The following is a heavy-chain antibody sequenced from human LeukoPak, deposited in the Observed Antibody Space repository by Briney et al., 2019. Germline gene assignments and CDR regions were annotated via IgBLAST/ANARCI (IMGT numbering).Heavy chain of an antibody. Sequence: GGSLRLSCAASGFTFSSYWMHWVRQAPGKGLVWVSRINSDGSSTSYADSVKGRFTISRDSAKNTLYLQMNSLRAEDTAVYYCARVAPYYDYVWGSPPACFDYWGQGTLVTVSS. V-gene: IGHV3-74*01. J-gene: IGHJ4*02. CDR2: INSDGSST. D-gene: IGHD3-16*01. CDR3: ARVAPYYDYVWGSPPACFDY. CDR1: GFTFSSYW.